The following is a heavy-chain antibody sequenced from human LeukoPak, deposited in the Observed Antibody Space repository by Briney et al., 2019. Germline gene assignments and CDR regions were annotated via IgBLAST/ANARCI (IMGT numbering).Heavy chain of an antibody. CDR2: IYHSGST. CDR1: GGSISSGGYY. V-gene: IGHV4-30-2*01. CDR3: ARHIGSGTYYSYFFDY. J-gene: IGHJ4*02. D-gene: IGHD3-10*01. Sequence: NPSETLSLTCTVSGGSISSGGYYWSWIRQPPGKGLEWIGYIYHSGSTYYNPSLKSRVTISVDRSKNQFSLKLSSVTAADTAVYYCARHIGSGTYYSYFFDYWGQGTLVTVSS.